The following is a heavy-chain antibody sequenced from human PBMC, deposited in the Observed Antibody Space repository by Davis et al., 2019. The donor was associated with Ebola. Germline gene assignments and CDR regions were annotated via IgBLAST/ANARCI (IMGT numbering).Heavy chain of an antibody. CDR2: ISWNSGSI. D-gene: IGHD2-15*01. Sequence: SLKISCAASGFTFDDYAMHWVRQAPGKGLEWVSGISWNSGSIGYADSVKGRFTISRDNSKNTLYLQMNSLRAEDTAVYYCAKDIRSLNYCSGGSCYGAFDYWGQGTLVTVSS. J-gene: IGHJ4*02. CDR3: AKDIRSLNYCSGGSCYGAFDY. V-gene: IGHV3-9*01. CDR1: GFTFDDYA.